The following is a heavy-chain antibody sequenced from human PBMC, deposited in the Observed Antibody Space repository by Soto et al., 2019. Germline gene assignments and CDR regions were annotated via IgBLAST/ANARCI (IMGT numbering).Heavy chain of an antibody. V-gene: IGHV3-21*01. D-gene: IGHD5-18*01. J-gene: IGHJ4*02. CDR2: ISSSSSYI. CDR1: GFTFSSYI. Sequence: GGSLRLSCAASGFTFSSYIMNWVRQAPGKGLEWVSSISSSSSYIYYADSVKGRFTISRDNAKNSLYLQMNSLRAEDTAVYYCARVSREDTAMVKVPGPSSSYSGYWGQGTLVTVSS. CDR3: ARVSREDTAMVKVPGPSSSYSGY.